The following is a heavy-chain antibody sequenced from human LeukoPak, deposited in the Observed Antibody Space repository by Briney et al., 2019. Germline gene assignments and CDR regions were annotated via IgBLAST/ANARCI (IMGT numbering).Heavy chain of an antibody. Sequence: GSLRLSCAASGFTFSSYDMHWVRQATGKGLEWVSAIGTAGDTYYPGSVKGRFTISRENAKNSLYLQMNSLRAGDTAVYYCARRRSGWWPGAFDIWGQGTMVTVSS. CDR2: IGTAGDT. CDR3: ARRRSGWWPGAFDI. J-gene: IGHJ3*02. V-gene: IGHV3-13*01. D-gene: IGHD6-19*01. CDR1: GFTFSSYD.